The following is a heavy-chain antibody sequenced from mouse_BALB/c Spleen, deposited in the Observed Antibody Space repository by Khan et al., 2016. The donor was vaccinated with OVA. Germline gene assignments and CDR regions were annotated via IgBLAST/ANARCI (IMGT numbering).Heavy chain of an antibody. CDR3: ARSYDYDVGGFAY. J-gene: IGHJ3*01. Sequence: VQLQESGPGLVAPSQSLSITCTVSGFSLSNYGIHWVRQPPGKGLEWLGVIWTGGITNYNSALMSRLIISKDNSKSQVFLKMTRLQTDDTAIYYCARSYDYDVGGFAYWGQGTLVTVSA. CDR2: IWTGGIT. D-gene: IGHD2-4*01. V-gene: IGHV2-9*02. CDR1: GFSLSNYG.